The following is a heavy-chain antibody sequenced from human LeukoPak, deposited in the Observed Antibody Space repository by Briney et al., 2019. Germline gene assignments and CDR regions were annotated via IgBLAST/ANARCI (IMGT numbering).Heavy chain of an antibody. CDR3: ARGRRIHDGSGSYYVQRGFDY. J-gene: IGHJ4*02. Sequence: SETLSLTCTVSGGSISSYYWSWIRQPPGKGLEWIGYIYYSGSTNYNPSLKSRVTISVDTSKNQFSLKLSSVTAADTAVYYCARGRRIHDGSGSYYVQRGFDYWGQGTLVTVSS. D-gene: IGHD3-10*01. CDR1: GGSISSYY. V-gene: IGHV4-59*01. CDR2: IYYSGST.